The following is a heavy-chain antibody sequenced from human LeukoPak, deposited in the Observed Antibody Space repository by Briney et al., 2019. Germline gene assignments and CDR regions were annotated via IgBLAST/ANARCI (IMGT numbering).Heavy chain of an antibody. J-gene: IGHJ4*02. CDR1: GFTFSSYG. D-gene: IGHD3-22*01. Sequence: PGGSLRLSCAASGFTFSSYGMHWVRRAPGKGLEWVAVIWYDGSNKYYADSVKGRFTISRDNSKNTLYLQMNSLRAEDTAVYYCARDRTYYYDSSGDYYFDYWGQGTLVTVSS. CDR2: IWYDGSNK. V-gene: IGHV3-33*01. CDR3: ARDRTYYYDSSGDYYFDY.